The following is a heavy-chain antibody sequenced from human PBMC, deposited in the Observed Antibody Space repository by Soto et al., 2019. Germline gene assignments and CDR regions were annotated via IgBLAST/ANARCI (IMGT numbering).Heavy chain of an antibody. CDR1: GGSISSVGHY. V-gene: IGHV4-31*03. CDR2: IYCSGST. J-gene: IGHJ6*02. Sequence: SETLSLTCSVSGGSISSVGHYWTWIRQQPGKGLEWIGYIYCSGSTDYNPSLKSRVTISVDRSKNQFSLNLSSVTAADTAIYYGARESGGYASSTRYGLEVSGEGTTVAVSS. D-gene: IGHD6-25*01. CDR3: ARESGGYASSTRYGLEV.